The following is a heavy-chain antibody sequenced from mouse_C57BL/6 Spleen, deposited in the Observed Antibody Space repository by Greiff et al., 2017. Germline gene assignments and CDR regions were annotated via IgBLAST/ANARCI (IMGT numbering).Heavy chain of an antibody. D-gene: IGHD2-3*01. CDR3: LYDGYPRFAY. CDR2: IDPENGDT. CDR1: GFNFKDYY. J-gene: IGHJ3*01. Sequence: EVQLQESGAELVRPGASVKLSCTASGFNFKDYYMHWVKQRPEQGLEWIGWIDPENGDTEYASKFQGKATITADTSSNTAYLQLSSLTSEDTAVYYCLYDGYPRFAYWGQGTLVTVSA. V-gene: IGHV14-4*01.